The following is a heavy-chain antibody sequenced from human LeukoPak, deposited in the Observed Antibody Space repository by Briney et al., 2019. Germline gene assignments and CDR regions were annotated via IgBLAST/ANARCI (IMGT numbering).Heavy chain of an antibody. CDR2: IKQDESET. V-gene: IGHV3-7*05. J-gene: IGHJ6*02. D-gene: IGHD6-13*01. CDR3: ARDPYSSSWSYGMDV. CDR1: GFTFSDYW. Sequence: PGGSLRLSCTASGFTFSDYWMSWVRQTPEKGLEWVANIKQDESETVYVDSLKGRFTISRDNAQSSLYLQMNSLRAEDTAVYYCARDPYSSSWSYGMDVWGQGTTVTVSS.